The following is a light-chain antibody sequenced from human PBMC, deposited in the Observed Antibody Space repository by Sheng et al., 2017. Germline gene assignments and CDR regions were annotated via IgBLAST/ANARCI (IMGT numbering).Light chain of an antibody. V-gene: IGKV1-5*03. CDR1: QSISSW. Sequence: DIQMTQSPSTLSASVGDRVTITCRASQSISSWLAWYQQKPGKAPKVLIYKASSLESGVPSRFSGSGSGTEFTLSISSLQPDDFGTYYCQQYNGYSWTFGQGTKVDIK. CDR2: KAS. CDR3: QQYNGYSWT. J-gene: IGKJ1*01.